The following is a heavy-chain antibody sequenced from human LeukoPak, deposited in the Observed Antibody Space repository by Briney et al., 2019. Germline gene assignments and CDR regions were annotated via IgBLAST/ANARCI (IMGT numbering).Heavy chain of an antibody. J-gene: IGHJ5*02. V-gene: IGHV4-59*12. CDR1: SASISTYY. CDR2: IYHSGTS. CDR3: ARPAGYYYGSGKFWFDP. Sequence: SETLSFTCTVSSASISTYYWSWIRQPPGKGLEWIGYIYHSGTSNYNPSLKSRVTISVDTSNNQFSLKLSSVTAADTAVYYCARPAGYYYGSGKFWFDPWGQGTLVTVSS. D-gene: IGHD3-10*01.